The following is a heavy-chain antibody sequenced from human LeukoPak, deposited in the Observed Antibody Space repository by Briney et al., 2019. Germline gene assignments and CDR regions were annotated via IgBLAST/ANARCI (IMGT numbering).Heavy chain of an antibody. V-gene: IGHV2-5*02. Sequence: SGPTLVNPPQTLTLTCTFSGFSLSTRGVGVGWIRQPPGKALEWLSLIYWDDDKSYSPSLKSRLTITKDTSKNQVVLTMTNMDPVDTATYYCAHSPIAVAGLSFDYWGQGTLATVSS. CDR1: GFSLSTRGVG. J-gene: IGHJ4*02. CDR3: AHSPIAVAGLSFDY. CDR2: IYWDDDK. D-gene: IGHD6-19*01.